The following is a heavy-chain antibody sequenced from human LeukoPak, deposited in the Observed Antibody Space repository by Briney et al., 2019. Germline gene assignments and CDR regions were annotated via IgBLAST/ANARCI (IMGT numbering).Heavy chain of an antibody. Sequence: SETLSLTCTVSGGSISSSSYYWGWIRQPPGKGLEWIGSIYYSGSTYYNPSLKSRVTISVDTSKNQFSLKLSSVTAADTAVYYCARAEVVVPAAPIPYYFDYWGQGTLVTVSS. J-gene: IGHJ4*02. CDR3: ARAEVVVPAAPIPYYFDY. CDR2: IYYSGST. CDR1: GGSISSSSYY. V-gene: IGHV4-39*07. D-gene: IGHD2-2*01.